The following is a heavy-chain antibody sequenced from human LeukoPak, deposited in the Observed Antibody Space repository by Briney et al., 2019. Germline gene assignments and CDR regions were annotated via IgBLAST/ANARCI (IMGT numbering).Heavy chain of an antibody. CDR1: GFTFSGYW. J-gene: IGHJ4*02. D-gene: IGHD4-17*01. CDR3: ARESKGRSKIDY. Sequence: PGGSLRLSCAASGFTFSGYWMSWVRQAPGKGLEWVANIKKDGSEKYNVDSEKGRFTISRDNADNSLYLQMNSLRAEDTAVYYCARESKGRSKIDYWGQGTLVTVSS. CDR2: IKKDGSEK. V-gene: IGHV3-7*01.